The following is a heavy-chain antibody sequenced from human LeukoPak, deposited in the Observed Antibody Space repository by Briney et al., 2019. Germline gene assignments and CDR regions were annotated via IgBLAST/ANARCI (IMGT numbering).Heavy chain of an antibody. CDR3: ARAQTYYGSGSYLY. Sequence: PGGSLRLSCAASGFTFSRYSMNWVRQAPGKGLEWVSYISSSSSTVYYADSLKGRFTISRDNAKNSLYLQMNSLRDEDTAVYYCARAQTYYGSGSYLYWAQGTLVTVSS. J-gene: IGHJ4*02. CDR1: GFTFSRYS. V-gene: IGHV3-48*02. CDR2: ISSSSSTV. D-gene: IGHD3-10*01.